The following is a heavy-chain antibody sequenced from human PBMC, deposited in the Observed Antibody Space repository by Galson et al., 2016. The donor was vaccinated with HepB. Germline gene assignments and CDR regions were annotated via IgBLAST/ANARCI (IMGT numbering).Heavy chain of an antibody. CDR2: LKSDGIST. Sequence: SLXXXCAASGXXFSXXXMHXXXQAXXKGLVXVSXLKSDGISTYYADTVKGRFTISRDNAKNTLYLQINSLRAEDTAVYYCRIGAAGFDFWGRGTLVTVSS. D-gene: IGHD6-13*01. V-gene: IGHV3-74*01. CDR3: RIGAAGFDF. CDR1: GXXFSXXX. J-gene: IGHJ4*02.